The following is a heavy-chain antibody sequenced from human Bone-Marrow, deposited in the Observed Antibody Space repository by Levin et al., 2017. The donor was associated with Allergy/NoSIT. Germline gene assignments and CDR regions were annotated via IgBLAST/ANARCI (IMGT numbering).Heavy chain of an antibody. CDR2: ISYDGSNK. D-gene: IGHD3-22*01. CDR1: GFTFSSYG. J-gene: IGHJ4*02. V-gene: IGHV3-30*18. CDR3: AKDVSGYDYFDY. Sequence: AGGSLRLSCAASGFTFSSYGMHWVRQAPGKGLEWVAVISYDGSNKYYADSVKGRFTISRDNSKNTLYLQMNSLRAEDTAVYYCAKDVSGYDYFDYWGQGTLVTVSS.